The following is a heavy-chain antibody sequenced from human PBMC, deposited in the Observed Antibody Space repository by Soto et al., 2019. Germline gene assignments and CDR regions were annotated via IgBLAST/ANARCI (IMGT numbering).Heavy chain of an antibody. CDR1: GGTFSSYT. J-gene: IGHJ4*02. V-gene: IGHV1-69*02. CDR2: IIPILGIA. CDR3: AGGHYDGSGSYYRNVIEY. Sequence: QVQLVQSGAEVKKPGSSVKVSCKASGGTFSSYTISWVRQAPGQGLEWMGRIIPILGIANYAQKFQGRVTITAKKPASTAYLELRSLRSEDTAVYYCAGGHYDGSGSYYRNVIEYWGQGALVTVSS. D-gene: IGHD3-10*01.